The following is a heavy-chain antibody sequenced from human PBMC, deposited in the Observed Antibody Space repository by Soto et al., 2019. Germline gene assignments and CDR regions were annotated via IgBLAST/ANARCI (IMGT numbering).Heavy chain of an antibody. CDR3: ARVGVVAAAYNWFDP. CDR1: GDSVSSNSAA. V-gene: IGHV6-1*01. J-gene: IGHJ5*02. D-gene: IGHD2-15*01. CDR2: TYYRSKWYN. Sequence: PSQTLSLTCAISGDSVSSNSAAWNWIRQSPSRGLEWLGRTYYRSKWYNDYAVSVKSRITINPDTSKNQFSLQLNSVTAADTAVYYCARVGVVAAAYNWFDPWGQGTLVTVSS.